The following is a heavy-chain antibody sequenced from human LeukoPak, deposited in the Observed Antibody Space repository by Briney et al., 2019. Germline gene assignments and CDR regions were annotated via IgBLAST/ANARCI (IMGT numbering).Heavy chain of an antibody. Sequence: PSETLSLTCSVSGGXISSSRYYWGWIRQPPGKGLEWIGSIHYSGSTYYNPSLKSRVTMSVDTSKNQFSLKLSSVTAADTAVYYCARQKNYYDSSGYYYGGMDVWGQGTTVTVSS. CDR3: ARQKNYYDSSGYYYGGMDV. CDR1: GGXISSSRYY. J-gene: IGHJ6*02. D-gene: IGHD3-22*01. CDR2: IHYSGST. V-gene: IGHV4-39*01.